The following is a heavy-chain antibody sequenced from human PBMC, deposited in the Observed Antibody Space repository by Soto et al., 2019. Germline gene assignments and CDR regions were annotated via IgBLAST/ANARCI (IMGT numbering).Heavy chain of an antibody. CDR3: AKRTPLIAVADAYYYYMDV. CDR1: GFTFSSYA. CDR2: ISGSGGST. D-gene: IGHD6-19*01. Sequence: GGSLRLSCAASGFTFSSYAMSWVRQAPGKGLEWVSAISGSGGSTYYADSVKGRFTISRDNSKNTLYLQMNSLRAEDTAVYYCAKRTPLIAVADAYYYYMDVWGKGTTVTVSS. V-gene: IGHV3-23*01. J-gene: IGHJ6*03.